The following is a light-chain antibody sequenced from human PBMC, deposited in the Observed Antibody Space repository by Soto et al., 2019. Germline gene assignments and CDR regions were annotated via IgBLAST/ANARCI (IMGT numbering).Light chain of an antibody. CDR3: QQSYTTPHT. V-gene: IGKV1-39*01. J-gene: IGKJ2*01. CDR2: AIP. Sequence: DIQMTQSPSSLAASVGDRITITCRASQTISNYLNWYQQKPGKAPNLLMYAIPSLYGEVPSKFSGRGSGTDFTLTITSLQPEHFTTRPCQQSYTTPHTFGQGTKLEI. CDR1: QTISNY.